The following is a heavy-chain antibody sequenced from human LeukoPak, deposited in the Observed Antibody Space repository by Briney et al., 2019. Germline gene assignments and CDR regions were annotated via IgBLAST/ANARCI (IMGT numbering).Heavy chain of an antibody. CDR3: ARVKDSNYYFDY. Sequence: SQTLSLTCTVSGDSISSGDYYWSWIRQPAGKGLEWIGRISSSGSTNYNPSLKSRVTISVDTSKNQFSLKLSSVTAADTAVYFCARVKDSNYYFDYWGQGTLVTVSS. CDR2: ISSSGST. J-gene: IGHJ4*02. D-gene: IGHD4-11*01. CDR1: GDSISSGDYY. V-gene: IGHV4-61*02.